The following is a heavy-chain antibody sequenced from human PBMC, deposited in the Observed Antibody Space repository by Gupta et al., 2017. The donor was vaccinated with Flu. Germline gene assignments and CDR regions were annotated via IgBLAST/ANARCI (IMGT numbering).Heavy chain of an antibody. V-gene: IGHV3-23*01. Sequence: EVPLLESGGGLVKPGGSLRLSCVASRFTFSSYALSWVRQAPGKGLEWVSAISGSGSRTYYADSVKGRFTISRDNSKNTLYLQMNSLRAEDTALYHCAKDTDYGSGSYYPFDYWGLGTLVTVSS. D-gene: IGHD3-10*01. CDR1: RFTFSSYA. CDR3: AKDTDYGSGSYYPFDY. J-gene: IGHJ4*02. CDR2: ISGSGSRT.